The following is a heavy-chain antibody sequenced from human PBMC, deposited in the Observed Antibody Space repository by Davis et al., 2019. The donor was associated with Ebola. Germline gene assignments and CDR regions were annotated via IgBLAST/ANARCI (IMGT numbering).Heavy chain of an antibody. J-gene: IGHJ6*02. V-gene: IGHV3-30*03. CDR1: GFTFSSYG. CDR3: ARGPRSWNYYYYGMDV. CDR2: ISYDGSNK. Sequence: GGSLRLSCAASGFTFSSYGMHWVRQAPGKGLEWVAVISYDGSNKYYADSVKGRFTISRDNSKNTLYLQMGSLRAEDMAVYYCARGPRSWNYYYYGMDVWGQGTTVTVSS. D-gene: IGHD6-13*01.